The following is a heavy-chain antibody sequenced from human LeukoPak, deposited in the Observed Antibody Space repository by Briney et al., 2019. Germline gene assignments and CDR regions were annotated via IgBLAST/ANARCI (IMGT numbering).Heavy chain of an antibody. CDR3: ARGGFGSGSYTPYYYYGMDV. CDR2: INSDGSST. CDR1: GFTFSSYW. Sequence: GGSLRLSCAASGFTFSSYWMHWVRQAPGKGLVWVSRINSDGSSTSYADSVKGRFTISRDNAKNTLYLQMNSLRAEDTAVHYCARGGFGSGSYTPYYYYGMDVWGQGTTVTVSS. V-gene: IGHV3-74*01. J-gene: IGHJ6*02. D-gene: IGHD1-26*01.